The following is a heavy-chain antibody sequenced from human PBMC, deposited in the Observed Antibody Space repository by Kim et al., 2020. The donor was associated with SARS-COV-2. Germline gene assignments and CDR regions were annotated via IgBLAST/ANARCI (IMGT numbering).Heavy chain of an antibody. CDR1: GFTLSRYA. CDR2: ISYEGSHK. J-gene: IGHJ4*01. Sequence: GGSRRLSCSAAGFTLSRYAMHWVRQAPGKGLEWVAVISYEGSHKYYVDSVQVRFTISRDNSQNTLYLLMNSMRPDDTAGYYCTRALQDYWGHGTL. V-gene: IGHV3-30-3*01. CDR3: TRALQDY.